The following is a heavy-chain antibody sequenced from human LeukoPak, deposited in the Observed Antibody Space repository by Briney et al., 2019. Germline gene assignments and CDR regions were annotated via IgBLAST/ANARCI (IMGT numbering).Heavy chain of an antibody. CDR3: VDPDR. CDR1: GYTFSSFD. V-gene: IGHV1-8*01. Sequence: ASVKVSCKASGYTFSSFDINWVRQAPGQGLEWMGWMNPNSGNSGFAQKFQGRVIMTRNTSIARAYMEVTNLRFDDTAVYYCVDPDRWGQGTLVTVSS. CDR2: MNPNSGNS. J-gene: IGHJ1*01. D-gene: IGHD3-22*01.